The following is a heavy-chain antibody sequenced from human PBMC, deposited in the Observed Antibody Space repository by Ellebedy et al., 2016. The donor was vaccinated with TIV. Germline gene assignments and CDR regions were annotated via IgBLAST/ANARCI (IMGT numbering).Heavy chain of an antibody. Sequence: GESLKISCAASGFTFSSYAMSWVRPAPGKGLEWVSTIYSGGSTNYADSVKGRFTISRHSSKNMLYLQMNALRLEDTAVYYCASPGYYGPFDHWGRGTLVTVSS. CDR3: ASPGYYGPFDH. CDR1: GFTFSSYA. CDR2: IYSGGST. V-gene: IGHV3-23*05. D-gene: IGHD3-3*01. J-gene: IGHJ4*02.